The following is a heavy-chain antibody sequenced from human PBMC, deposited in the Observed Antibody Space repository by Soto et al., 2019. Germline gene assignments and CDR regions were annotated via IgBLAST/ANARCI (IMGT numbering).Heavy chain of an antibody. D-gene: IGHD3-22*01. J-gene: IGHJ4*02. Sequence: GSGPTLVNPTETLTLTCTVSGFSLSNARMGVSWIRQPPGKALEWLAHIFSNDEKSYSTSLKSRLTISKDTSKSQVVLTMTNMDPVDTATYYCARDFYDSSGYYSFDYWGQGTLVTVS. CDR2: IFSNDEK. V-gene: IGHV2-26*01. CDR3: ARDFYDSSGYYSFDY. CDR1: GFSLSNARMG.